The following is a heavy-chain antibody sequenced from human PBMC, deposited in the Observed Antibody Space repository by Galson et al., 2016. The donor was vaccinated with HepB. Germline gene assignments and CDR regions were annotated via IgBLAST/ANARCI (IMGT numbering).Heavy chain of an antibody. D-gene: IGHD1-1*01. CDR1: FG. V-gene: IGHV3-23*01. J-gene: IGHJ4*02. Sequence: FGLSWVRQAPGKGLEWVASISTRRTTYYSDSVQGRFTISRDSSNNTLYLQMNGLRAEDTAVYYCAKERLVRRIFDHWGQGTLLTVSS. CDR3: AKERLVRRIFDH. CDR2: ISTRRTT.